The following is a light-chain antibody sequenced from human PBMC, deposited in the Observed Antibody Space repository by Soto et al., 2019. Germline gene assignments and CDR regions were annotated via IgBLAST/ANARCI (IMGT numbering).Light chain of an antibody. J-gene: IGKJ1*01. CDR3: QQFGTSPLWT. Sequence: EIVLTQSPATLSLSPGERATLSCRASQSVSSYLAWYQQKPGQAPRLLMYETSTRATGIPDRSSGSGSGTDFTLTISRLEPEDFAVYFCQQFGTSPLWTFGQGTKVDIK. V-gene: IGKV3-20*01. CDR1: QSVSSY. CDR2: ETS.